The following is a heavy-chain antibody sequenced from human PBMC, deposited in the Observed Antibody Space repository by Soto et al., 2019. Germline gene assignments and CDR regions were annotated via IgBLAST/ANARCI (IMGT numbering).Heavy chain of an antibody. J-gene: IGHJ6*02. D-gene: IGHD3-3*01. V-gene: IGHV3-23*01. CDR1: GFTFSSYA. CDR2: ISGSGGST. Sequence: LRLSCAASGFTFSSYAMSWVRQAPCKVLDWVSAISGSGGSTYYADSVKGRFTISRDNSKNTLYLQMNSLRAEDTAVYYCAKDGTSDYDFWSGRNYYGMDVWGQGTTVTVSS. CDR3: AKDGTSDYDFWSGRNYYGMDV.